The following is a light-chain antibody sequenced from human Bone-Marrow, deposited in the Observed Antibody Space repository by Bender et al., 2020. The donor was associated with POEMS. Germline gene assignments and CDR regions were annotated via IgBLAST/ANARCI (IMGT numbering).Light chain of an antibody. Sequence: QSALTQPPSASGSPGQSVTISCTGTSSDVGGYNYVSWFQQHPGKAPKRMIYEVSKRPSGVPDRFSGSKSGNTASLTVSGLQAEDEADYYCSSYAGSFWVFGGGTKLTVL. V-gene: IGLV2-8*01. J-gene: IGLJ3*02. CDR1: SSDVGGYNY. CDR2: EVS. CDR3: SSYAGSFWV.